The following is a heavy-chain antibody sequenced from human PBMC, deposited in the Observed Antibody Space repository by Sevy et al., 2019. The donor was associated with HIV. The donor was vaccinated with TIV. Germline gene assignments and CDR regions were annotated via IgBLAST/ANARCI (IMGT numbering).Heavy chain of an antibody. J-gene: IGHJ4*02. CDR3: ARDPVGATTRSGRGLIEY. Sequence: GGSLRLSCAASGFTFSSYSMNWVRQAPGKGLEWVSSISSSSSYIYYADSVKGRFTISRDNAKNSLYLQMNSLRAEDTAVYYCARDPVGATTRSGRGLIEYWGQGTLVTVSS. D-gene: IGHD1-26*01. V-gene: IGHV3-21*01. CDR1: GFTFSSYS. CDR2: ISSSSSYI.